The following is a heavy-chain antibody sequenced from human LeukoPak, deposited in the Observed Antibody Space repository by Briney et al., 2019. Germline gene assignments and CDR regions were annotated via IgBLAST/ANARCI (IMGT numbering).Heavy chain of an antibody. Sequence: GRSLRLSCAASGFTFSSYGMHWVRQAPGKGLEWVALISYDGSNKYYADSVKGRFTISRDSSKNALYLQMSSLRPEDTAVYYCAKDRGSSTWPIFHHWGQGTLVTVSS. CDR3: AKDRGSSTWPIFHH. CDR2: ISYDGSNK. J-gene: IGHJ4*02. V-gene: IGHV3-30*18. CDR1: GFTFSSYG. D-gene: IGHD2-2*01.